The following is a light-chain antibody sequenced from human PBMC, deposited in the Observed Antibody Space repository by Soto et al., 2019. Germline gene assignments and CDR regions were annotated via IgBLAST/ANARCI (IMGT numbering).Light chain of an antibody. CDR3: SSYTSSSAVV. J-gene: IGLJ3*02. Sequence: QSALTQPASVSGSPGQSITISCTGTSSDVGGYNYVSWYQQYPGKAPKLMIYDVSNRLSGVSNRFSGSKSGNTASLTISGLQAEDEADYYCSSYTSSSAVVFGGGTKLTVL. CDR1: SSDVGGYNY. CDR2: DVS. V-gene: IGLV2-14*01.